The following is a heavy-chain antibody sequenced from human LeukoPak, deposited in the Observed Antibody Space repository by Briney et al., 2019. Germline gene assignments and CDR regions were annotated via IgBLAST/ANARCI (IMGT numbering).Heavy chain of an antibody. CDR3: ARRPQLRSELDY. D-gene: IGHD1-7*01. CDR1: GYRFTTYW. Sequence: GESLKISCKGSGYRFTTYWIGWVRQMPGKGLEWMGIIYPGDSDTRYSPSFQGQVTISADKSTNTAYLQWSSLQASDTAIYYCARRPQLRSELDYWGQGTLVTVSS. CDR2: IYPGDSDT. J-gene: IGHJ4*02. V-gene: IGHV5-51*01.